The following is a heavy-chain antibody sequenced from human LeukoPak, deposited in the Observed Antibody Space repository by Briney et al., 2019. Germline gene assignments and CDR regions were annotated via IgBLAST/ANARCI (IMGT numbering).Heavy chain of an antibody. CDR2: INPNSGGT. CDR1: GYTFTDYY. V-gene: IGHV1-2*02. CDR3: ARANALYCSSTSCLFDY. D-gene: IGHD2-2*01. J-gene: IGHJ4*02. Sequence: GASVKVSCKASGYTFTDYYIHWVRQAPGQVLEWMAWINPNSGGTYYAQNFHDRITLTRDTSISTAYMELSRLRSDDTAIYYCARANALYCSSTSCLFDYWGQGTLVTVSS.